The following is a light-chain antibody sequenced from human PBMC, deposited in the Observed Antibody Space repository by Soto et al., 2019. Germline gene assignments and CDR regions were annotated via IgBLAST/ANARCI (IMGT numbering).Light chain of an antibody. V-gene: IGLV1-47*01. J-gene: IGLJ2*01. CDR3: AAWDNSLVGGPA. Sequence: QSVLTQPPSASGTPGQRVTISCSGSNSNIGSKYVYWYQQLPGTAPKLLLYRNNQRPSGVPDRFSGSKSGTSASLAISGLRSEDEAYYYCAAWDNSLVGGPAFGGGTEVTVL. CDR2: RNN. CDR1: NSNIGSKY.